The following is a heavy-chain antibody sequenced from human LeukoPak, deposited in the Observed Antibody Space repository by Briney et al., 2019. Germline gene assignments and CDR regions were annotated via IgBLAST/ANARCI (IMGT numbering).Heavy chain of an antibody. CDR3: AKDIQPNWDHHFDY. J-gene: IGHJ4*02. CDR1: GFTFSSYA. D-gene: IGHD7-27*01. V-gene: IGHV3-23*01. Sequence: VGSLRLSSAASGFTFSSYAMSWVRQAPGKGLEWVSAISGSGGSTYYADSVKGRFTISRDSSENTLYLQMNSLRTEDTAVYYCAKDIQPNWDHHFDYWGQGTLVTVSS. CDR2: ISGSGGST.